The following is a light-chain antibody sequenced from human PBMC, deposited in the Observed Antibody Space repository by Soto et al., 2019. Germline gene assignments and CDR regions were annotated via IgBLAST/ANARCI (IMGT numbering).Light chain of an antibody. CDR1: QSVSSSY. V-gene: IGKV3-20*01. J-gene: IGKJ1*01. Sequence: EIVLTQSPGTLSLSPGERATLSCRASQSVSSSYLAWYQQKPGQAPRLLIYGASSRATGIPDRFSGSGSGTDFTLTISRLEPEDFAVYYCQPYGSSPRTFGQGPKVHIK. CDR3: QPYGSSPRT. CDR2: GAS.